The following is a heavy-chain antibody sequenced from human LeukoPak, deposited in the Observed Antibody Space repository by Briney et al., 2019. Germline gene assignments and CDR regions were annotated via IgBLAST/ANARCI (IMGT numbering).Heavy chain of an antibody. CDR2: INHSGST. CDR1: GGSFSGYY. Sequence: SETLSLTCAVYGGSFSGYYWSWIRQPPGKGLEWIGEINHSGSTNYNPSLKSRVTISVDTSKNQFSLKLSSVTAADTAVYYCARRCSSTSCYTWEYYFDYWGQGTLVTVSS. V-gene: IGHV4-34*01. J-gene: IGHJ4*02. D-gene: IGHD2-2*02. CDR3: ARRCSSTSCYTWEYYFDY.